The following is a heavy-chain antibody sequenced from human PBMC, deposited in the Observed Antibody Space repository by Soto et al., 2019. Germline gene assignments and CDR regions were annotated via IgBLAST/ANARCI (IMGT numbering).Heavy chain of an antibody. D-gene: IGHD3-10*01. J-gene: IGHJ5*01. CDR2: MNPNRGNT. CDR1: GYTINNYD. V-gene: IGHV1-8*02. Sequence: ASETVSCSPSGYTINNYDIHWVRQAPGHGLEWMGWMNPNRGNTGYAQNFRGRVTMTQNTAIGTAYMELSSLRSDDTATYYCTRAYGAETFDFWGQGTRVTVS. CDR3: TRAYGAETFDF.